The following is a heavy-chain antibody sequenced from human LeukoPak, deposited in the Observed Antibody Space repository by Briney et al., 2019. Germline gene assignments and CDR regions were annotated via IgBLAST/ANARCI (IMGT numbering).Heavy chain of an antibody. J-gene: IGHJ4*02. D-gene: IGHD6-19*01. CDR1: GFTFSSYA. V-gene: IGHV3-64*01. Sequence: GGSLRLSCAASGFTFSSYAMHWVRQAPGKGLEYVSAISSNGGSTYFANSVKGRFTISRDNSKKTLYLQMGSLRAEDMAVYYCARRQWLGGVDYWGQGTLVTVSS. CDR3: ARRQWLGGVDY. CDR2: ISSNGGST.